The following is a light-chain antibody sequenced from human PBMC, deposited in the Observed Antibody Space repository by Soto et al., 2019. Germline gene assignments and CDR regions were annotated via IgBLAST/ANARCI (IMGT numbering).Light chain of an antibody. CDR3: QRYNSYSEA. CDR2: KAS. CDR1: QTISSW. V-gene: IGKV1-5*03. J-gene: IGKJ1*01. Sequence: DIQMTQSPSTLSGSVGDRVTITCRASQTISSWLAWYRQKPGKAPKLLIYKASTLKSGVPSRFSGSGSGTEFTLTISSLQPDDFATYYCQRYNSYSEAFGQGTKVELK.